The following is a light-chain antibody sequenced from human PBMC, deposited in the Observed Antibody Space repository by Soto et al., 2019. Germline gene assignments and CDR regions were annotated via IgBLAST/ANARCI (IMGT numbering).Light chain of an antibody. J-gene: IGLJ2*01. CDR3: SSFTSSSTLI. V-gene: IGLV2-18*02. CDR1: SGDVGSYNR. Sequence: QSALTQPPSVSGSPGQSVTISCTGTSGDVGSYNRVSWYQQPPGTAPKLMIYEVSNRSSGVPDRFSGSKSGNTASLTISGLQAEDEADYYCSSFTSSSTLIFGGGTKVTVL. CDR2: EVS.